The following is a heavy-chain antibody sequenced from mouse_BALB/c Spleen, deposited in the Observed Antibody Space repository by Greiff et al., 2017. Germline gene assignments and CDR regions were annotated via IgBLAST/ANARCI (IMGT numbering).Heavy chain of an antibody. Sequence: EVQLVESGPELVKPGASVKMSCKASGYTFTSYVMHWVKQKPGQGLEWIGYINPYNDGTKYNEKFKGKATLTSDKSSSTAYMELSSLTSEDSAVYYCARGLLRYPYYFDYWGQGTTLTVSS. D-gene: IGHD1-1*01. J-gene: IGHJ2*01. V-gene: IGHV1-14*01. CDR2: INPYNDGT. CDR3: ARGLLRYPYYFDY. CDR1: GYTFTSYV.